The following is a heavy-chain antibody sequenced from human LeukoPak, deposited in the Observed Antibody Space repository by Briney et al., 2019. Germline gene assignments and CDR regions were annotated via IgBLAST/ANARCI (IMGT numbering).Heavy chain of an antibody. CDR2: IWEEGSNK. V-gene: IGHV3-33*01. J-gene: IGHJ4*02. Sequence: DSVVFIWEEGSNKAYADYVKGRFPISRENPKNTLYLQMNSPRAEATAVYYGARGAFSGGWYADCWGQGTLVTVSS. CDR3: ARGAFSGGWYADC. D-gene: IGHD6-19*01.